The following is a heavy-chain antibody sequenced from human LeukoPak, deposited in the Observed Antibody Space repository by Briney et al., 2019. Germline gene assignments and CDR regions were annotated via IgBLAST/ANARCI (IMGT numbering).Heavy chain of an antibody. CDR2: INPSGGST. J-gene: IGHJ4*02. V-gene: IGHV1-46*01. Sequence: ASVKVSCKASGYTFTSYYMHWVRQAPGQGLEWMGIINPSGGSTSYAQKFQGRVTMTRDTSTSTVYMELSSLRSEDTAVYYCARDPTPGVRGVIIATPCDYWGQGTLVTVSS. CDR3: ARDPTPGVRGVIIATPCDY. D-gene: IGHD3-10*01. CDR1: GYTFTSYY.